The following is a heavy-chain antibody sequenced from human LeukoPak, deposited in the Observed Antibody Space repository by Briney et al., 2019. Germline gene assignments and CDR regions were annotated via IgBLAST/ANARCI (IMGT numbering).Heavy chain of an antibody. CDR2: IKEDGSEK. Sequence: PGGSLRLSCAASAFTFSSYSMNWVRQSPGKGLEWVANIKEDGSEKYYVDSVKGRFTISRDNIKNSLYLQMNSLRVEDTAVYYCARVDRFGESTHYFDDWGQGTLVTVSS. J-gene: IGHJ4*02. CDR1: AFTFSSYS. V-gene: IGHV3-7*01. D-gene: IGHD3-10*01. CDR3: ARVDRFGESTHYFDD.